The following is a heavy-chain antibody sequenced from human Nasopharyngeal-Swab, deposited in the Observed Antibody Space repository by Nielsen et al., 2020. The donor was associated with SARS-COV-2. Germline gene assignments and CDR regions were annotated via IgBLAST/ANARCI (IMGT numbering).Heavy chain of an antibody. CDR2: IDPSDSYT. Sequence: GESLKISCKGSGYSFTSYWISWVRQMPGKGLEWMGRIDPSDSYTNYSPSFQGHVTISADKSISTAYLQGSSLKASDTAMYYCARHWSDPGNWFDPWGQGTLVTVSS. CDR3: ARHWSDPGNWFDP. V-gene: IGHV5-10-1*01. CDR1: GYSFTSYW. J-gene: IGHJ5*02.